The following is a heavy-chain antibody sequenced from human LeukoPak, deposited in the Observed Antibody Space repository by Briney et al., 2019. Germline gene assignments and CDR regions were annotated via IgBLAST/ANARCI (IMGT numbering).Heavy chain of an antibody. CDR3: ARADSGSYSEYYFDY. Sequence: ASVKVSCKTSGYTFTNYGINWVRQAPGQGLEWMGWISAYNGNTNYAQKLQGRVTVTTDTSTSTAYMDLRSLTSDDTAVYYCARADSGSYSEYYFDYWGQGTLVTVSS. J-gene: IGHJ4*02. CDR2: ISAYNGNT. CDR1: GYTFTNYG. V-gene: IGHV1-18*01. D-gene: IGHD3-10*01.